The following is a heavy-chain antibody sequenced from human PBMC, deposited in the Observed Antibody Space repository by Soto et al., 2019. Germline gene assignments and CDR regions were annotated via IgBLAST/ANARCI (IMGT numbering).Heavy chain of an antibody. D-gene: IGHD3-22*01. V-gene: IGHV4-34*01. CDR1: GGSFSGHS. CDR3: STRAYDTNGYYRFDP. J-gene: IGHJ5*01. CDR2: INHSGRV. Sequence: QVQLQQWGAGLLKPSETLSLTCAVYGGSFSGHSWTWIRQSPGKGLEWIGDINHSGRVNYSPSLKSRVPISLDTSKNQSSLTLSAVTAADTAMYYCSTRAYDTNGYYRFDPWGQGTLVTVSS.